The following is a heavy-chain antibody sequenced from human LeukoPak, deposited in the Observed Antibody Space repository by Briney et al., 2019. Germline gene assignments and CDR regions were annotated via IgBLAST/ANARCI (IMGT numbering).Heavy chain of an antibody. V-gene: IGHV3-30-3*01. CDR2: ISYDGSNK. D-gene: IGHD2-21*01. Sequence: GGSLRLSCAASGFTFSSYAMHWVRQAPGKGLEWVAVISYDGSNKYYADSVKGRFTISRDNSKNTLYLQMNSLRAEDTAVYYCAKGFYVYCGGDCYGRDYFDYWGQGTLVTVSS. CDR3: AKGFYVYCGGDCYGRDYFDY. J-gene: IGHJ4*02. CDR1: GFTFSSYA.